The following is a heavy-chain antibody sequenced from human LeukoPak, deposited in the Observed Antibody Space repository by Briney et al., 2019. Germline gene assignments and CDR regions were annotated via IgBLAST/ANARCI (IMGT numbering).Heavy chain of an antibody. CDR3: ARVGYDSSGQHAFDI. J-gene: IGHJ3*02. Sequence: SETLSLTCTVSGGSISSGDYYWSWIRQPPGKGLEWIGYIYYSGSTYYNPSLKSRVTISVDTSKTQFSLKLSSVTAADTAVYYCARVGYDSSGQHAFDIWGQGTMVTVSS. CDR1: GGSISSGDYY. D-gene: IGHD3-22*01. V-gene: IGHV4-30-4*08. CDR2: IYYSGST.